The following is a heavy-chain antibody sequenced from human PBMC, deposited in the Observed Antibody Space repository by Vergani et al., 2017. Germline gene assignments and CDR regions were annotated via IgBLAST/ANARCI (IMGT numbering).Heavy chain of an antibody. D-gene: IGHD6-13*01. CDR1: GYTFTSYY. CDR3: AGYISSWDAFDI. Sequence: QVQLVQSGAEVKKPGASVKVSCKASGYTFTSYYMHWVRQAPGQGLEWMGIINPSGGSTSYAQKFQGRVTMTRDTSTSTVYMELSSLRSEDTAVYYCAGYISSWDAFDIWGQGTMVTVSS. CDR2: INPSGGST. J-gene: IGHJ3*02. V-gene: IGHV1-46*01.